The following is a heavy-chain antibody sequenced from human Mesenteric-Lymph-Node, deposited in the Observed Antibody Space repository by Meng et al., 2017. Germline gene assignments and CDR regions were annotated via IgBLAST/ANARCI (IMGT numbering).Heavy chain of an antibody. CDR2: ISAYNGNT. J-gene: IGHJ5*02. CDR1: GYTFTSYG. Sequence: ASVKVSCKASGYTFTSYGISWARQAPGQGLEWMGWISAYNGNTNYAQKLQGRVTMTTDTSTSKAYMELRSLRSDDTAVYYCARDRDYDFWSGYQSWWFDPWGQGTLVTVSS. D-gene: IGHD3-3*01. V-gene: IGHV1-18*01. CDR3: ARDRDYDFWSGYQSWWFDP.